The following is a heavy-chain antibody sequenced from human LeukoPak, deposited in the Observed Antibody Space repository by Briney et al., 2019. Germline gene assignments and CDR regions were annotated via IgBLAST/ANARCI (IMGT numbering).Heavy chain of an antibody. D-gene: IGHD2-15*01. CDR1: GYSITSGYY. J-gene: IGHJ6*03. CDR2: INHSGST. CDR3: ARGLRLLDYYYMDV. V-gene: IGHV4-38-2*02. Sequence: SETLSLTCTVSGYSITSGYYWGWIRQPPGKGLEWIGEINHSGSTNYNPSLKSRVTISIDTSKNQFSLKLSSVTAADTAVYYCARGLRLLDYYYMDVWGKGTTVTVSS.